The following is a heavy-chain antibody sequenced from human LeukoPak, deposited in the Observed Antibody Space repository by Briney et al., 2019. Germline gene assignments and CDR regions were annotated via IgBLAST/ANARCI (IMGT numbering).Heavy chain of an antibody. CDR3: SRGSGWLSVY. CDR2: ISGGTT. V-gene: IGHV3-49*03. Sequence: MSWFRQAPWKGLEWIGFISGGTTEYAASVKGRFTISRDDSTSIAYLQMNSLTTEDTAVYYCSRGSGWLSVYWGQGTLVTVSS. J-gene: IGHJ4*02. D-gene: IGHD6-19*01.